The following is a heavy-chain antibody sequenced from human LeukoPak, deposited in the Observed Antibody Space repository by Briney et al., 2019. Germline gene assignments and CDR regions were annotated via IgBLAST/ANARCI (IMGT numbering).Heavy chain of an antibody. J-gene: IGHJ5*02. D-gene: IGHD3-10*01. CDR2: INPNSGGT. V-gene: IGHV1-2*02. Sequence: ASVKVSCKASGYTFTAYYMHWVRQAPGQGLEWMGWINPNSGGTNYAQKFQGRVTMTRDTSISTAYMELSRLRSDDTAVYYCARDYMVRGVLPFTAFDPWGQGTLVTVSS. CDR3: ARDYMVRGVLPFTAFDP. CDR1: GYTFTAYY.